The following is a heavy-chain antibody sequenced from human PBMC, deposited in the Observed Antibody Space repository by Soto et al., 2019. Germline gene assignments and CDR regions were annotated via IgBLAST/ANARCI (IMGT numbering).Heavy chain of an antibody. D-gene: IGHD1-26*01. V-gene: IGHV3-72*01. Sequence: EVQLVESGGGLVQPGGSLRLSCAASGFTFSDHYMDWVRQAPGKGLEWVGRSRNKANSYSTEYAASVKGRCTISRDESKNSLYLQMNSLKTEDAAVYYCARFSGSYTRGLDYWGQGNLVTVSS. J-gene: IGHJ4*02. CDR2: SRNKANSYST. CDR3: ARFSGSYTRGLDY. CDR1: GFTFSDHY.